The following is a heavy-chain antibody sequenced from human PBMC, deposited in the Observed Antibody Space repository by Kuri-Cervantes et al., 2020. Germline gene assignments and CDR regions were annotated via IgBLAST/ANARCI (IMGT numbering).Heavy chain of an antibody. D-gene: IGHD3-10*01. CDR1: GFTFNNYA. Sequence: GESLKISCAASGFTFNNYAVHWVRQAPGKGLEWVAVTSSDGNKKYYPDSVKGRFTISRDNSKNTLYLEMSSLRVEDTAVYYCARDPLVEVRGVIRGNWFDPWGQGTLVTVSS. CDR3: ARDPLVEVRGVIRGNWFDP. CDR2: TSSDGNKK. V-gene: IGHV3-30-3*01. J-gene: IGHJ5*02.